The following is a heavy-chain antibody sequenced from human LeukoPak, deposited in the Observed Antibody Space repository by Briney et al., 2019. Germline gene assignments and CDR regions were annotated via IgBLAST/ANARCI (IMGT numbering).Heavy chain of an antibody. J-gene: IGHJ4*02. Sequence: SETLSLTCTVSGGSISSYYWSWIRQPPGKGLEWIGYIYYSGSTNYNPSLKSRVTISVDTSKNQFSLKLSSVTAADTAVYYCARRSRFGLSSSWFFGYWGQGTLVTVSS. V-gene: IGHV4-59*08. D-gene: IGHD6-13*01. CDR2: IYYSGST. CDR1: GGSISSYY. CDR3: ARRSRFGLSSSWFFGY.